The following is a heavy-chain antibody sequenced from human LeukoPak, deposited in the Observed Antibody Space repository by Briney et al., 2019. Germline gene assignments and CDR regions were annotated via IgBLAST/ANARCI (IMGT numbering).Heavy chain of an antibody. CDR2: VYYSGTP. Sequence: PSETLSLTCTVSGGSISSSGYYWGWIRQPPGKGLEWIGSVYYSGTPYYNPSLKSRVTISVDTSKNQFSLKLSSVTAPDTAVYYCARQTSWFDPWGQGTLVTVSS. CDR3: ARQTSWFDP. J-gene: IGHJ5*02. CDR1: GGSISSSGYY. V-gene: IGHV4-39*01.